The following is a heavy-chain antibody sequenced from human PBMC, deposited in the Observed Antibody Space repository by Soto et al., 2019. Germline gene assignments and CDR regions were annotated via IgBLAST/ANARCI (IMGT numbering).Heavy chain of an antibody. D-gene: IGHD3-22*01. CDR3: ARDSSGRQYYGMDV. V-gene: IGHV3-48*02. CDR2: ITTTSSTM. Sequence: GGSLRLSCTPSGFIFSDYSMNWVRQAPGKGLEWISYITTTSSTMYYADSVKGRFTISRDNAKGSLYLQMNSLRDEDTAVYYCARDSSGRQYYGMDVCGQGTTVTVSS. J-gene: IGHJ6*02. CDR1: GFIFSDYS.